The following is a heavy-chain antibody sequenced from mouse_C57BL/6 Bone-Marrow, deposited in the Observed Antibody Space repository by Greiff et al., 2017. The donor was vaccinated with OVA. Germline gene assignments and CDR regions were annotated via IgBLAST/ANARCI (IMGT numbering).Heavy chain of an antibody. CDR3: AKTGFYDGYPAWFAY. D-gene: IGHD2-3*01. V-gene: IGHV2-5*01. J-gene: IGHJ3*01. CDR2: IWRGGST. Sequence: VQLVESGPGLVQPSQSLSITCTVSGFSLTSYGVHWVRQSPGKGLEWLGVIWRGGSTDYNAAFMSRLSITKDNSKSQVFFKMNSLQADDTAIYYCAKTGFYDGYPAWFAYWGQGTLVTVSA. CDR1: GFSLTSYG.